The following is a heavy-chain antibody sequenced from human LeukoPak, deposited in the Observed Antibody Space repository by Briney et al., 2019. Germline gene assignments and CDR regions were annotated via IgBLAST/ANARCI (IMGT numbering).Heavy chain of an antibody. CDR1: GGSISSYY. J-gene: IGHJ4*02. Sequence: TLSLTCTVSGGSISSYYWSWIRQPPGKGLEWIGYIYYSGSTSYNPSLKSRVTISVDTSKNEFSLKLSSVTAADTAVYYCARDSSTWYGGPYCFDHWGQGILVTVFS. D-gene: IGHD6-19*01. CDR3: ARDSSTWYGGPYCFDH. CDR2: IYYSGST. V-gene: IGHV4-59*12.